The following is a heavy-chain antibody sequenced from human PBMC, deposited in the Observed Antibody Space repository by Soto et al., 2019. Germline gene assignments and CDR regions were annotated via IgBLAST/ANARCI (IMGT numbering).Heavy chain of an antibody. CDR3: ARERYQVISDGMDV. CDR2: TNPETGGT. Sequence: ASVKVSCKASGYTFTGYYVHWVREAPGQGLEWMGWTNPETGGTSYAQKFQGRVTLSRDTSINTAYLELSRRRFDDAAVYFCARERYQVISDGMDVWGHGTTVTVSS. V-gene: IGHV1-2*02. J-gene: IGHJ6*02. D-gene: IGHD2-2*01. CDR1: GYTFTGYY.